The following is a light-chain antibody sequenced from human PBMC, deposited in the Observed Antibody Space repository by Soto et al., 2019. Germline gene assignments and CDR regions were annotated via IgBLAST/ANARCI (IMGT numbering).Light chain of an antibody. CDR3: LLSYSDSRKV. Sequence: QAVVTQEPSLTVSPGGTVTLTCGSSTGAVTSGHYPYWFQQKPGQAPRTLLYDTSNKHSWAPARFSGSLLGGKAALTLSGAQPEDEADYYCLLSYSDSRKVFGGGTQLTVL. CDR1: TGAVTSGHY. V-gene: IGLV7-46*01. CDR2: DTS. J-gene: IGLJ2*01.